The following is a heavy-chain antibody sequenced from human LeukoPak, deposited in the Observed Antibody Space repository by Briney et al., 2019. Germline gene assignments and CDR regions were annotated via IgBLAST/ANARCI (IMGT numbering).Heavy chain of an antibody. CDR2: VIPNSGAT. V-gene: IGHV1-2*02. D-gene: IGHD4-17*01. Sequence: ASVRFSCRTSGYTFTDYYMHWVRQAPGQGLEWMGWVIPNSGATRYAQKFQGRVTMTRDTSITTAYMELSRLTSDDTAVYYCARDHDYGDYDAPGVFDIWGQGTMVTVSA. CDR1: GYTFTDYY. CDR3: ARDHDYGDYDAPGVFDI. J-gene: IGHJ3*02.